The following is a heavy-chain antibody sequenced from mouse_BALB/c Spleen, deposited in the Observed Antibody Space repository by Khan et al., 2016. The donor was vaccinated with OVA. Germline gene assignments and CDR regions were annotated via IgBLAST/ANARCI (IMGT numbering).Heavy chain of an antibody. D-gene: IGHD1-1*01. J-gene: IGHJ2*01. Sequence: QVQLQQSGAELVKAGASVKMSCKASGYTFTSYWMHWVRQRLGQGLEWFAETNPTNGRTYYNKSFKSKATLPVDKSSSTAYMLLSGPTFEDSAVYYCARIKKIVATYFDYWGQGTTLTVSS. CDR1: GYTFTSYW. V-gene: IGHV1S81*02. CDR3: ARIKKIVATYFDY. CDR2: TNPTNGRT.